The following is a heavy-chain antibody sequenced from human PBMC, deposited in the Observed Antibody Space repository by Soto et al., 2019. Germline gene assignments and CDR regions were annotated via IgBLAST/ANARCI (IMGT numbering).Heavy chain of an antibody. D-gene: IGHD2-15*01. J-gene: IGHJ6*02. CDR1: GDSVSSNSAA. V-gene: IGHV6-1*01. Sequence: SQTLSLTCAISGDSVSSNSAAWNWIRQSPSRGLEWLGRTYYRSKWYNDYAVSVKSRITINPDTSKNQFSLQLNSVTPEDTAVYYCARDREGDCSGGSCLDIYYYYYGMDVLGQGTTVTVSS. CDR3: ARDREGDCSGGSCLDIYYYYYGMDV. CDR2: TYYRSKWYN.